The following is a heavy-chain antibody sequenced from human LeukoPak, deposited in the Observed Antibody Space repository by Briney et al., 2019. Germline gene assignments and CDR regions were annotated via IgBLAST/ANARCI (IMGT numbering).Heavy chain of an antibody. V-gene: IGHV3-21*01. CDR2: ISSSSSYI. D-gene: IGHD3-16*01. CDR1: GFTFSSYS. CDR3: ARDYTLHNVDYTDV. J-gene: IGHJ6*03. Sequence: GGSLRLSCAASGFTFSSYSMNWVRQAPGKGLEWVSSISSSSSYIYYADSVKGRFTISRDNAKNSLYLQMNSLRAEDTAVYYCARDYTLHNVDYTDVWGKGTTVTVSS.